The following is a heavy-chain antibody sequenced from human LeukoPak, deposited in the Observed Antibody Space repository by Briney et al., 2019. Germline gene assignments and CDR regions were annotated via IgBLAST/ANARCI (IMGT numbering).Heavy chain of an antibody. V-gene: IGHV5-51*01. CDR1: GYSFTSYW. J-gene: IGHJ4*02. CDR3: AASSGYYSPTADY. CDR2: IYPGDSDT. Sequence: GESLKISCKGSGYSFTSYWIGWVRQMPGKGLEWVGIIYPGDSDTRYSPSFQGQVTISADKSISTAYLQWSSLKASDTAMYYCAASSGYYSPTADYWGQGTLVTVSS. D-gene: IGHD3-22*01.